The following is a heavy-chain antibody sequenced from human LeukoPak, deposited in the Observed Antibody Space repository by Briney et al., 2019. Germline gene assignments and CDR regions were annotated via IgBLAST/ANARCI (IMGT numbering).Heavy chain of an antibody. V-gene: IGHV4-39*01. J-gene: IGHJ4*02. Sequence: SETLSLTCIVSGGSISSSSYYWGWIRQPPGKGLEWIGSIYYSGSTYYNPSLKSRVTISVDTSKNQFSLKLSSVTAADTAVYYCARKTSYYDSSGYYYNFDYWGQGTLVTVSP. CDR1: GGSISSSSYY. CDR3: ARKTSYYDSSGYYYNFDY. CDR2: IYYSGST. D-gene: IGHD3-22*01.